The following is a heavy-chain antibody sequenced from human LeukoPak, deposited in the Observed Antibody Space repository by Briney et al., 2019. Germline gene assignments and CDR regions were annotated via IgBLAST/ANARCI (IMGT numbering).Heavy chain of an antibody. V-gene: IGHV3-48*03. J-gene: IGHJ3*02. CDR3: ARAFLYYFDSSGYYRAFDI. Sequence: PGGSLRLSCAASGLTFSSYEMNWVRRAPGKGLEWVSYISSSGSTIYYADSVKGRFTISRDNAKNSLYLQMNSLRAEDTAVYYCARAFLYYFDSSGYYRAFDIWGQGTMVTVSS. D-gene: IGHD3-22*01. CDR1: GLTFSSYE. CDR2: ISSSGSTI.